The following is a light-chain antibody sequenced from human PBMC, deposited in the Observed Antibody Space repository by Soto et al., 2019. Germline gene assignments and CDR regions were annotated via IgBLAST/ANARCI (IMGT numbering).Light chain of an antibody. V-gene: IGKV1-5*03. Sequence: DIQMTQSPSTLSASVGDRVTITCRASQSISSWLAWYQQKPGKAPKLLIYKASTLQSGVPSRFSGCGSGTECTLAISSLQPDDSATYYCQQYNDNWTFGQGTKV. J-gene: IGKJ1*01. CDR2: KAS. CDR1: QSISSW. CDR3: QQYNDNWT.